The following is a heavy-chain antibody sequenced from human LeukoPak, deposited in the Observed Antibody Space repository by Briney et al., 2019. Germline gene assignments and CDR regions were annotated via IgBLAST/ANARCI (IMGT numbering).Heavy chain of an antibody. CDR1: GLTFSSYE. Sequence: GGSLRLSCTASGLTFSSYEMNWVRQAPGKGLEWVSYISSSGSTTYYPDSVKGRFTISRDNAGNSLYLQMNSLRAEDTAVYYCARVSGVVTAPEYFQHWGQGTLVTVSS. V-gene: IGHV3-48*03. CDR2: ISSSGSTT. J-gene: IGHJ1*01. D-gene: IGHD2-21*02. CDR3: ARVSGVVTAPEYFQH.